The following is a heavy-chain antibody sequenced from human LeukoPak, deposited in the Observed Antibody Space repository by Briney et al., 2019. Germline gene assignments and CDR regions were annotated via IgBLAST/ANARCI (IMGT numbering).Heavy chain of an antibody. CDR3: ARTGYSGDDSYY. D-gene: IGHD5-12*01. CDR2: VSSGGTT. J-gene: IGHJ4*02. CDR1: GGSISSGDYY. Sequence: ETLSLTCTVSGGSISSGDYYWSWIRQPPGKGLEWVSLVSSGGTTYYADSVKGRFTISRDNPKNTLYLQMSSLRPEDTAVYYCARTGYSGDDSYYWGQGTLVTVSS. V-gene: IGHV3-66*02.